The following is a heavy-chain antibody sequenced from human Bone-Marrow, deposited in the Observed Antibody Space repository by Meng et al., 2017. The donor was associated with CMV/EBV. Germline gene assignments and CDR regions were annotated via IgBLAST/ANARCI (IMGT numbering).Heavy chain of an antibody. CDR2: ISSSSSYI. Sequence: GGSLRLSCAASGFTFSSYSMNWVRQAPGKGLEWVSSISSSSSYIYYADSVKGRFTISRDNAKNSLYLQMNSLRAEDTAVYYCARDLVRAQAYFDYWGQGALVTVSS. D-gene: IGHD4-23*01. V-gene: IGHV3-21*01. J-gene: IGHJ4*02. CDR3: ARDLVRAQAYFDY. CDR1: GFTFSSYS.